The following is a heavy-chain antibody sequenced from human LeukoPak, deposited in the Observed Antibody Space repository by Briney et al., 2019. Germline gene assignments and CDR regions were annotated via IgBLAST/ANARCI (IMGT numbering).Heavy chain of an antibody. CDR3: ARVYDVLTGGFDH. J-gene: IGHJ4*02. CDR2: ISSSMISI. D-gene: IGHD3-9*01. V-gene: IGHV3-21*01. Sequence: GGSLRLSCASSGFTFRRYDMNWVRKAPGKGLEWVSFISSSMISIHYADSMQGRFTISRDNARNILYLQMNSLRAEDTAVYYCARVYDVLTGGFDHWGQGALVTVSS. CDR1: GFTFRRYD.